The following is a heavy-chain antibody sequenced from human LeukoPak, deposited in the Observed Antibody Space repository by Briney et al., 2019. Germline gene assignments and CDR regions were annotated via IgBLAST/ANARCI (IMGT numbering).Heavy chain of an antibody. Sequence: ASVKVSCKASGGTFSSYAISWVRQAPGQGLEWMGWISPIFGTANYAQKVQARVTITTDESTSTAYMELSSLRSEDTAVYYCASTNTAMVRYNWFDPWGQGTLVTVSS. CDR3: ASTNTAMVRYNWFDP. V-gene: IGHV1-69*05. J-gene: IGHJ5*02. CDR1: GGTFSSYA. D-gene: IGHD5-18*01. CDR2: ISPIFGTA.